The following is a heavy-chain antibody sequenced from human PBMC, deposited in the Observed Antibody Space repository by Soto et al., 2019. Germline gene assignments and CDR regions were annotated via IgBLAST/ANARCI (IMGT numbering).Heavy chain of an antibody. D-gene: IGHD3-9*01. CDR2: IYYSGST. J-gene: IGHJ4*02. CDR3: ARHLYDILTGTEGYFDY. V-gene: IGHV4-59*08. Sequence: SETLSLTCTVSGGSISSYYWSWIRQPPGKGLEWIGYIYYSGSTNYNPSLKSRVTISVDTSKNQFSLKLSSVTAADTAVYYCARHLYDILTGTEGYFDYWGQGTLVTVSS. CDR1: GGSISSYY.